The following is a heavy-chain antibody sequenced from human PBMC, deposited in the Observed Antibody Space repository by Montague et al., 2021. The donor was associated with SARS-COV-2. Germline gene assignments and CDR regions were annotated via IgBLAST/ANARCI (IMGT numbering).Heavy chain of an antibody. Sequence: CAISGDSVSSNSAAWNWIMQSPSRGLEWLGRTYYRSKWYNNYAVSVKSRITINPDTSKNQFSLQLNSVTPEDTAVDYCARDDPYCTNGVCYTGNWFDPWGQGTLVTVSS. CDR3: ARDDPYCTNGVCYTGNWFDP. CDR1: GDSVSSNSAA. J-gene: IGHJ5*02. D-gene: IGHD2-8*01. CDR2: TYYRSKWYN. V-gene: IGHV6-1*01.